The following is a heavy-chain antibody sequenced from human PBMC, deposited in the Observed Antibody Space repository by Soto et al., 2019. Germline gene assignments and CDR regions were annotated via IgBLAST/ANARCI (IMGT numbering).Heavy chain of an antibody. Sequence: PGGSLRLSCAVSGFTFSDYWMSWVRQAPGKGLEWVANIKQDGNEKYYVDSVKGRFTISRDNAKNSLYLQMNSLRAEDTAVYYYAREFRPTGSRYASDIWGQGTMVTVSS. CDR2: IKQDGNEK. D-gene: IGHD1-26*01. CDR1: GFTFSDYW. J-gene: IGHJ3*02. V-gene: IGHV3-7*01. CDR3: AREFRPTGSRYASDI.